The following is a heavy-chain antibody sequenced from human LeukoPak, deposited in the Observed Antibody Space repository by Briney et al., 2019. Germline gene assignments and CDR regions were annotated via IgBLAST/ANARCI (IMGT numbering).Heavy chain of an antibody. D-gene: IGHD2-2*01. Sequence: GGSLRLSCAASGFTFSSDAMHWVRQAPGKGLEWVAVISYDGSNKYYADSVKGRFTISRDNSKNTLYLQMNSLRPEDTAVYYCARNGIYQLHWVWFDPWGQGTLVTVSS. CDR1: GFTFSSDA. V-gene: IGHV3-30-3*01. J-gene: IGHJ5*02. CDR3: ARNGIYQLHWVWFDP. CDR2: ISYDGSNK.